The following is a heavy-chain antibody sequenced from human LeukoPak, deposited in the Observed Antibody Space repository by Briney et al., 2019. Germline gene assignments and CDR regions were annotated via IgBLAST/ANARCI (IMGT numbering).Heavy chain of an antibody. J-gene: IGHJ4*02. CDR2: IRYDGSNK. CDR3: AKDGYSSSWYYFDY. D-gene: IGHD6-13*01. CDR1: GFTFSSYG. V-gene: IGHV3-30*02. Sequence: PGVSLRLSCAASGFTFSSYGMHWVRQALGKGLEWVAFIRYDGSNKYYADSVKGRFTISRDNSKNTLYLQMNSLRAEDTAVYYCAKDGYSSSWYYFDYWGQGTLVTVSS.